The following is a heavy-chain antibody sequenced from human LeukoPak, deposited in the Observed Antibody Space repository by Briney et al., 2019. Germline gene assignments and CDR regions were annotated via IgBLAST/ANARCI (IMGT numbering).Heavy chain of an antibody. J-gene: IGHJ3*02. CDR1: GGSISSYY. CDR2: IYTSGST. Sequence: PSETLSLTCTVSGGSISSYYWSWIRQPAGKGLEWIGRIYTSGSTYYNPSLKSRVTISVDTSKNQFSLKLSSVTAADTAVYYCARATYYYDSSGYWTLEFDFDIWGQGTMVTVSS. V-gene: IGHV4-4*07. D-gene: IGHD3-22*01. CDR3: ARATYYYDSSGYWTLEFDFDI.